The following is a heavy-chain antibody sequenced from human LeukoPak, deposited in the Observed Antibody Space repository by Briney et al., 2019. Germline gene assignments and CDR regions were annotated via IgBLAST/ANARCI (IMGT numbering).Heavy chain of an antibody. Sequence: ASVKVSCKASGYTFSTYGINWVRQAPGQGLEWMGWINTNTGNPTYAQGFTGRFVFSLDTSVNTAYLQISSLKAEDTAVYYCARDGVPEGELTIFGVAVPYNWFDPWGQGTLVTVSS. V-gene: IGHV7-4-1*02. D-gene: IGHD3-3*01. J-gene: IGHJ5*02. CDR2: INTNTGNP. CDR3: ARDGVPEGELTIFGVAVPYNWFDP. CDR1: GYTFSTYG.